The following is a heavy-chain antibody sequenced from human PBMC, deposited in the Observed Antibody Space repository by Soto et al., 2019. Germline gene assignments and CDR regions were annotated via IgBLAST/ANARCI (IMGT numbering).Heavy chain of an antibody. J-gene: IGHJ4*02. D-gene: IGHD4-4*01. Sequence: QVQLQESGPGLVKPSGTLSLSCAVSGASISNDNWWSWVRQPPGEGLEWIGEIHHTGSINYSPSLRSRLSISVDKSTNRFSLEVRSVPAADTAVYYCAKNGFYSLVRWGQGTLVTVSS. CDR2: IHHTGSI. CDR3: AKNGFYSLVR. CDR1: GASISNDNW. V-gene: IGHV4-4*02.